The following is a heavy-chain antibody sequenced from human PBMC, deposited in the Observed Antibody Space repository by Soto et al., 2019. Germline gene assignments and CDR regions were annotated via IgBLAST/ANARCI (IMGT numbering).Heavy chain of an antibody. V-gene: IGHV3-30*04. J-gene: IGHJ3*02. CDR3: AKGGGDYGDCFDI. Sequence: GGSLRLSCAASGFTFSSYAMHWVRQAPGKGLEWVAVISYDGSNKYYADSVKGRFTISRDNSKNTLYLQMNSLRAEDTAVYYCAKGGGDYGDCFDIWGQGTMVTVSS. CDR2: ISYDGSNK. CDR1: GFTFSSYA. D-gene: IGHD4-17*01.